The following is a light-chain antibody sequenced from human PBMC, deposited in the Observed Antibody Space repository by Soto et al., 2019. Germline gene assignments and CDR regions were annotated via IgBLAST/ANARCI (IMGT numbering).Light chain of an antibody. Sequence: DIQMTQSPSSLSASVGDRDTITCQASQEISNYLNWYQQKPGKAPKLLIYDASNLETGVPSRFSGSGSGTHFTFTISSLQPEDIATYYCQQYDNLPITFGQGTRLEIK. V-gene: IGKV1-33*01. J-gene: IGKJ5*01. CDR3: QQYDNLPIT. CDR2: DAS. CDR1: QEISNY.